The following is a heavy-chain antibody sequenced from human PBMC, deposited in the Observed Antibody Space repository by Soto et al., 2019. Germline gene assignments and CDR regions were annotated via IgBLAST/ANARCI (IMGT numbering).Heavy chain of an antibody. CDR3: ARKCPPPLVSNYYYYMHV. CDR1: GFTFSDYY. J-gene: IGHJ6*03. V-gene: IGHV3-11*01. CDR2: ISGSGQNI. Sequence: QVKLEESGGGLVEPGESLRLSCELPGFTFSDYYMTWLRQAPGKGPAWISSISGSGQNIYYADSVKGRFTISRDNAKNSLFLQINSLRGEVTADYYCARKCPPPLVSNYYYYMHVWGKGTTVTVS. D-gene: IGHD4-4*01.